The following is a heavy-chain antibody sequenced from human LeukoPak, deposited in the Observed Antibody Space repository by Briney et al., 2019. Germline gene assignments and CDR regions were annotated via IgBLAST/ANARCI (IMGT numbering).Heavy chain of an antibody. CDR2: INHSGST. CDR1: GGSFSGYY. V-gene: IGHV4-34*01. Sequence: SETLSLTCAVYGGSFSGYYWSWIRQPPGKGLEWIGEINHSGSTNYNPSLKSRVTISVDTSKNQFSLKLSSVTATDTAVYYCATGTPFGPNWGQGTLVTVSS. CDR3: ATGTPFGPN. D-gene: IGHD1-1*01. J-gene: IGHJ4*02.